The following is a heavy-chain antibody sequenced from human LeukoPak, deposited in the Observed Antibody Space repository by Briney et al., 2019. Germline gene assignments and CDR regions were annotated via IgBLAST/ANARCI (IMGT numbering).Heavy chain of an antibody. D-gene: IGHD6-19*01. V-gene: IGHV3-7*05. Sequence: GGSLRLSCAASGFTFSSYWMSWVRQAPGKGLEWVANIKQDGSEKYYVDSVKGRFTISRDNAKNSLYLQMNSLRAEDTAVYYCTAVAGTGHFDYWGQGTLVTVSS. CDR2: IKQDGSEK. CDR3: TAVAGTGHFDY. CDR1: GFTFSSYW. J-gene: IGHJ4*02.